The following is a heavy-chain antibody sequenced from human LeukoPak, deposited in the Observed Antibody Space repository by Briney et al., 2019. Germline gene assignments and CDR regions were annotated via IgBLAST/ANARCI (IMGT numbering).Heavy chain of an antibody. Sequence: SETLSLTCTVSGGSISSYYWSWIRQPAGKGLEWIGRSYTSGSTYYNPSLTSRVTMSVDTSKNQFSLKLSSVTAADTAVYYCARDGYYCSGGSCYPLDGMDVWGQGTTVTVSS. CDR1: GGSISSYY. D-gene: IGHD2-15*01. CDR3: ARDGYYCSGGSCYPLDGMDV. V-gene: IGHV4-4*07. CDR2: SYTSGST. J-gene: IGHJ6*02.